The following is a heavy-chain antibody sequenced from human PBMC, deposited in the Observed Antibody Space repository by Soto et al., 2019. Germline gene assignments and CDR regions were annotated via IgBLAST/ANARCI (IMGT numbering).Heavy chain of an antibody. CDR1: GYTFTSYY. Sequence: ASVNVSCKSSGYTFTSYYINWVRQATGQGLEWMGWMNPNSGNTGYAQKFQGRVTMTRNTSISTAYMELSSLRSEDTAVYYCARGREWLLYYYYGMDVWGQGTTVTVSS. V-gene: IGHV1-8*01. J-gene: IGHJ6*02. CDR3: ARGREWLLYYYYGMDV. D-gene: IGHD3-3*01. CDR2: MNPNSGNT.